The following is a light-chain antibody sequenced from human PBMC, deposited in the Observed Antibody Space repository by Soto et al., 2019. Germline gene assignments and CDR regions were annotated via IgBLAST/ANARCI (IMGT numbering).Light chain of an antibody. V-gene: IGKV3-20*01. CDR2: GAS. J-gene: IGKJ1*01. Sequence: EIVLTQSPGTLSLSPGERATLSCRASQTVTSNYLARYQRKPGQPPRLLIYGASSRTTDIPGRFSGSGSGTDFTLTITRLAPEDFAVYFCHQYAGSPSTFGQGTKVEIK. CDR3: HQYAGSPST. CDR1: QTVTSNY.